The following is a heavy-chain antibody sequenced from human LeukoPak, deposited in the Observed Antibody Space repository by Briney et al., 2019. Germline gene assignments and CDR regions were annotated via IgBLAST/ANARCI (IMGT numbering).Heavy chain of an antibody. CDR2: INWNGGRT. Sequence: GGSLRLSCAASGFIFGDSGMTWVRQVPGKGLDWVSGINWNGGRTDYADSVRGRFIISRDNAKNSMYLEMNSLRVEDTAFYYCAGVQSSTWTGGGFDLWGQGTMVTVSS. J-gene: IGHJ3*01. V-gene: IGHV3-20*04. CDR1: GFIFGDSG. D-gene: IGHD6-13*01. CDR3: AGVQSSTWTGGGFDL.